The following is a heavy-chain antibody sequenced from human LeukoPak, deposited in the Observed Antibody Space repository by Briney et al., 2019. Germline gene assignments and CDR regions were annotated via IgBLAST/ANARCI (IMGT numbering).Heavy chain of an antibody. D-gene: IGHD3-22*01. CDR3: ARVQDPTYYYDSSGYYLDLDY. CDR2: INPNSGGT. Sequence: ASVKVSCKASGYTFTGYYMHWVRQAPGQGLEWMGWINPNSGGTNYAQKFQGRVTMTRDTSISTAYMELSRLRSDDTAVYYCARVQDPTYYYDSSGYYLDLDYWGQGTLVTVSS. CDR1: GYTFTGYY. V-gene: IGHV1-2*02. J-gene: IGHJ4*02.